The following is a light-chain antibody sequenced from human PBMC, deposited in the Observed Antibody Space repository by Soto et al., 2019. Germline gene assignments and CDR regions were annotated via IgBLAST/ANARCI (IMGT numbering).Light chain of an antibody. J-gene: IGKJ1*01. Sequence: EIVMTQSPATLSVSPGGRATLSCRASQSISGALAWYQQKPGQAPRLLNYGASTRATSFPARFSGSGSGTDFTLTISSLQSEDFAVYYCQQYNNWPWTFGQGTKVEIK. CDR1: QSISGA. V-gene: IGKV3-15*01. CDR2: GAS. CDR3: QQYNNWPWT.